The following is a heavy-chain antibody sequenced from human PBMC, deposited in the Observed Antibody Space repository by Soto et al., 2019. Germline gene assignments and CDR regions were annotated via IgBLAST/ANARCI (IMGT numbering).Heavy chain of an antibody. J-gene: IGHJ4*02. V-gene: IGHV1-46*01. CDR1: GYTFTSYH. D-gene: IGHD6-13*01. Sequence: GSSVKVSCKASGYTFTSYHIHWVRQAPGQGLEWMGIINPSGGSTSYARKVQGRVTMTRDTSTSTVYMELSSLRSKDTAVYYCARDHGSWYIDYWGQGTLVTVSS. CDR3: ARDHGSWYIDY. CDR2: INPSGGST.